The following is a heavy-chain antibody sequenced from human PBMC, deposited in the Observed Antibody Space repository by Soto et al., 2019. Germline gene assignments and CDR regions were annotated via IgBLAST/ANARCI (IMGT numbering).Heavy chain of an antibody. D-gene: IGHD1-26*01. CDR2: ISAYTGKT. CDR3: ARSRWELPNWYLDL. Sequence: QVQLVQSGAEVRKPRASVKVSCKASGYTFGSNAITWVRQAPGQGLEWMGWISAYTGKTNYAQKLQGRVTMTTDTSTGTAYMELRSLTSDDTAVYYCARSRWELPNWYLDLWGRGTLVTVSS. V-gene: IGHV1-18*04. J-gene: IGHJ2*01. CDR1: GYTFGSNA.